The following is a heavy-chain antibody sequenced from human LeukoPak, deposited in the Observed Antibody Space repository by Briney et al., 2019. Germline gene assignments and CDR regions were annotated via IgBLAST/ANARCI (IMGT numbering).Heavy chain of an antibody. D-gene: IGHD3-3*01. CDR3: VRRDFCSGYYNSYYYYMDV. CDR2: INHSGST. CDR1: GGSFSGYY. J-gene: IGHJ6*03. V-gene: IGHV4-34*01. Sequence: SETLSLTCAVYGGSFSGYYWSWIRQPPGKGLEWIGEINHSGSTNYHPSLKSRVTISVDTSKNQFSLNLSSVIAADTAVYYCVRRDFCSGYYNSYYYYMDVWGKGTTATVSS.